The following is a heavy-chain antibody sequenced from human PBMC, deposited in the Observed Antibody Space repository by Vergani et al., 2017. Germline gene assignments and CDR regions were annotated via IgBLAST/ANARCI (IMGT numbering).Heavy chain of an antibody. D-gene: IGHD1-26*01. CDR2: INHSGST. V-gene: IGHV4-34*01. Sequence: QVQLQQWGAGLLKPSETLSLTCAVYGGSFSGYYWSWIRQPPGKGLEWIGEINHSGSTNYNPSLKSRVTISVDTSKNQFSLKLSSVTAADTAVYYCARDSSSGSYGVRYWGQGTLVTVS. CDR3: ARDSSSGSYGVRY. CDR1: GGSFSGYY. J-gene: IGHJ4*02.